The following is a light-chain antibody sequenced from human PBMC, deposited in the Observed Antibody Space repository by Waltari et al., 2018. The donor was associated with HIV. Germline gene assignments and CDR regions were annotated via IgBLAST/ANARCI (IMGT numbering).Light chain of an antibody. V-gene: IGLV2-14*01. J-gene: IGLJ1*01. CDR1: SSDLGTYNF. Sequence: QSALTQPASVSGAPGQSITMSCTGTSSDLGTYNFVSGYQHHPGKAPKLLIYEVSSRPSGVCNRVSASKSGNTASLSSSGLEADDEADYYGSSCTKDSRFVFGTGTTVTVL. CDR3: SSCTKDSRFV. CDR2: EVS.